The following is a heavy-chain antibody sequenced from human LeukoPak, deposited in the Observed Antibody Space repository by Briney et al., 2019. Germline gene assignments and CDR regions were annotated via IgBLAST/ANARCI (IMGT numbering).Heavy chain of an antibody. Sequence: SETLSLTCTVSGDSTNTYSWSWIRQPPGKGLEWIGDFYYGGSTKYNPSLKSRVTISVATSKNQFSLKLNSVTDADTAVYYCATYSSSWFYWGPGTLVTVSS. CDR3: ATYSSSWFY. CDR1: GDSTNTYS. V-gene: IGHV4-59*01. CDR2: FYYGGST. D-gene: IGHD6-13*01. J-gene: IGHJ4*02.